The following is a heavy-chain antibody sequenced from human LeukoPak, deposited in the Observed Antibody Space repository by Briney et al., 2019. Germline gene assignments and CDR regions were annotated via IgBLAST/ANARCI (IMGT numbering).Heavy chain of an antibody. D-gene: IGHD6-19*01. CDR3: ARDLSSGWFHHYYYGMDV. CDR1: GFTFSSYG. J-gene: IGHJ6*02. Sequence: PGGSLRLSCAASGFTFSSYGMHWVRQAPGKGLEWVAVIWYDGSNKYYADSVKGRFTISRDNSKNTLCLQMNSLRAEDTAVYYCARDLSSGWFHHYYYGMDVWGQGTTVTVSS. CDR2: IWYDGSNK. V-gene: IGHV3-33*01.